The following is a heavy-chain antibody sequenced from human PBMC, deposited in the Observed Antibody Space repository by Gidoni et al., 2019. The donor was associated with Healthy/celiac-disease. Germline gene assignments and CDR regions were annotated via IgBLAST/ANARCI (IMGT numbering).Heavy chain of an antibody. CDR2: IYPSGSN. D-gene: IGHD3-22*01. V-gene: IGHV4-61*02. CDR1: GCSISSGSYY. Sequence: QVQLQESGPGLVKPSQTLSLTCPFSGCSISSGSYYWSWIRQPAGKGLEWIGRIYPSGSNNYNPSLKSRVTISVDTSKNQFSLKLSSVTAADTAVYYCARDKAYYYDSSGYYSWYFDLWGRGTLVTVSS. J-gene: IGHJ2*01. CDR3: ARDKAYYYDSSGYYSWYFDL.